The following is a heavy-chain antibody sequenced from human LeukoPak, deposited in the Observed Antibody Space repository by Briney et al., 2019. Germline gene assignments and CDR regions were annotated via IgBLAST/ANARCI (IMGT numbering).Heavy chain of an antibody. D-gene: IGHD5-18*01. J-gene: IGHJ4*02. V-gene: IGHV3-23*01. CDR2: ISGSDGSA. CDR3: AKAPLDTATGNMYYFDY. Sequence: GGSLRLSCAASGFTFSSYAMSWVRQAPGKGLEGVSAISGSDGSADYADSVKGRFTISRDNSKNTLYLQMNSLRAEDTAVYYCAKAPLDTATGNMYYFDYWGQGTLVTVSS. CDR1: GFTFSSYA.